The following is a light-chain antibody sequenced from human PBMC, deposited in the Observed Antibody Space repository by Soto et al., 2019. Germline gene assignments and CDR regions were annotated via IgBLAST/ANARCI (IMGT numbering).Light chain of an antibody. CDR2: GTS. CDR1: QDIRND. V-gene: IGKV1-6*01. Sequence: AIQMTQSPSSLSVSVGDRVTITCRASQDIRNDLGWYQQKPGKAPKLLIYGTSNLQSGVPSRFSGSGSGTEFTLTISSLQPEDFATYYCQQYNNYAFTFGPGTKVDIK. CDR3: QQYNNYAFT. J-gene: IGKJ3*01.